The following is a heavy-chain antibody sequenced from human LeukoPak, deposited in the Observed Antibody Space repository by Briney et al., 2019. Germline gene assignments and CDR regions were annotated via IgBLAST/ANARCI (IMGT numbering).Heavy chain of an antibody. D-gene: IGHD6-13*01. J-gene: IGHJ3*02. V-gene: IGHV3-21*01. CDR2: ISSSSSYI. CDR3: ARGGGSSWYRGAFDI. CDR1: GFTFSSYS. Sequence: SGGSLRLSCAASGFTFSSYSMNWVRQAPGKGLEWVSSISSSSSYIYYADSVKGRFTISRDNAKNSLYLQMNSLRAEDTAVYYCARGGGSSWYRGAFDIWGQGAMVTVSS.